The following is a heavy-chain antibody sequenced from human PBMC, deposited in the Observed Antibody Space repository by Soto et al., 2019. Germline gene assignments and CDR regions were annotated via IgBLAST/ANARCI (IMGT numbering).Heavy chain of an antibody. Sequence: PGGSLRLSCAASGFTFSSYAIHWVRQAPGKGLEWVAVISYDGSNKYYADSVKGRFTISRDNSKNTLYLQMNSLRAEDTAVYYCASTDYYDSSGSPGYWGQGTLVTVSS. V-gene: IGHV3-30-3*01. D-gene: IGHD3-22*01. CDR3: ASTDYYDSSGSPGY. CDR1: GFTFSSYA. J-gene: IGHJ4*02. CDR2: ISYDGSNK.